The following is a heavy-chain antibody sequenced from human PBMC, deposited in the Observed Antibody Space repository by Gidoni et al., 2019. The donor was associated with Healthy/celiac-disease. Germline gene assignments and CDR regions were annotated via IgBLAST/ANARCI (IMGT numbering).Heavy chain of an antibody. J-gene: IGHJ3*02. D-gene: IGHD1-26*01. Sequence: QVQLVESAGGVVLPGRYLRLPCAASGFTFLSYGMHWVRQAPGKGREWVAVIWYDGSNKYYADSVKGRFTISRDNSKNTLYLQMNSLRAEDTAVYYCASAAGAFDSWGQGTMVTVSS. CDR1: GFTFLSYG. CDR2: IWYDGSNK. V-gene: IGHV3-33*01. CDR3: ASAAGAFDS.